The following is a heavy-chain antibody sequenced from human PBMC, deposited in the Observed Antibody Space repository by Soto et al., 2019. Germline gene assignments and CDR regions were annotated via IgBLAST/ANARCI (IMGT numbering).Heavy chain of an antibody. V-gene: IGHV3-7*01. CDR1: GFTFSSYW. D-gene: IGHD6-13*01. CDR2: IKQDGGEK. CDR3: AKDPQGQQLVPVYFDY. Sequence: PGGSLRLSCAASGFTFSSYWMSWVRQAPGKGLEWVANIKQDGGEKYYVDSVKGRFTISRDNAKNSLYLQMNSLRAEDTAVYYCAKDPQGQQLVPVYFDYWGQGTLVTVSS. J-gene: IGHJ4*02.